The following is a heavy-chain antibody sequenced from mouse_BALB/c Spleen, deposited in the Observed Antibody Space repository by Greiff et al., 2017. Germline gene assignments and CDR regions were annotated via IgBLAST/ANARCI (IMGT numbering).Heavy chain of an antibody. CDR2: ISSGGGST. J-gene: IGHJ4*01. CDR3: ARHVNYYGSRGAMDY. D-gene: IGHD1-1*01. Sequence: EVKLMESGGGLVKPGGSLKLSCAASGFAFSSYDMSWVRQTPEKRLEWVAYISSGGGSTYYPDTVKGRFTISRDNAKNTLYLQMSSLKSEDTAMYYCARHVNYYGSRGAMDYWGQGTSVTVSS. CDR1: GFAFSSYD. V-gene: IGHV5-12-1*01.